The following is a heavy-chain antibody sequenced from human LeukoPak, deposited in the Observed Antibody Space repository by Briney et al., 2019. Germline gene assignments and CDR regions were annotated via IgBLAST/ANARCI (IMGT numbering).Heavy chain of an antibody. CDR3: AKSQEDDSSGYYYSNFDS. V-gene: IGHV3-23*01. CDR2: NSGSGNAT. CDR1: GFTFTSYA. J-gene: IGHJ4*02. Sequence: GGSLRLSCAASGFTFTSYAMCWVRQAPGRGLEWVSFNSGSGNATDYAGSVKGRFTISRDISKNTLYLQMNSLRVEDTALYYCAKSQEDDSSGYYYSNFDSWGQGTLVTVSS. D-gene: IGHD3-22*01.